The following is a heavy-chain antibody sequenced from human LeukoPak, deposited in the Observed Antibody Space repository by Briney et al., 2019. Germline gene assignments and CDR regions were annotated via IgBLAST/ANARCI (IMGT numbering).Heavy chain of an antibody. Sequence: GGSLRLSCAASGFTFDDYTMHWVRQAPGKGLEWVSLISWDGGSTYYADSVKSRFTISRDNSKNSLYLQMNSLRTEDTALYYCAKDSDIAVAGTSFDYWGQGTLVTVSS. CDR3: AKDSDIAVAGTSFDY. CDR1: GFTFDDYT. J-gene: IGHJ4*02. V-gene: IGHV3-43*01. CDR2: ISWDGGST. D-gene: IGHD6-19*01.